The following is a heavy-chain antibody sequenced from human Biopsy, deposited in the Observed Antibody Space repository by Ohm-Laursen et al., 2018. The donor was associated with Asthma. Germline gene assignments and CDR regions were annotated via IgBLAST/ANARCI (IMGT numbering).Heavy chain of an antibody. CDR3: ARTHERWTSIQDDALDI. V-gene: IGHV3-30*03. J-gene: IGHJ3*02. Sequence: SLRLSYTASGFTFSIYDIHWVRQAPGKGLEWVAVISYDGGNKFYGDSVKGRFTLSRDNSRNTLYLQMNSLRVEDTAIYYCARTHERWTSIQDDALDIWGQGTMVIVSS. CDR2: ISYDGGNK. CDR1: GFTFSIYD. D-gene: IGHD4-23*01.